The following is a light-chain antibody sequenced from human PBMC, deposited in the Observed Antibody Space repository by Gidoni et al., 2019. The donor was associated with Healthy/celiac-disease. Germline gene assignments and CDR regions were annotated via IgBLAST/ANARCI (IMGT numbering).Light chain of an antibody. CDR3: QSYDSSLSGYVV. J-gene: IGLJ2*01. CDR2: GNS. Sequence: SLSSLTGQRVTISCTGSSSNIGAGYDVHWYQQLPGTAPKLLIYGNSNRPSGVPDRFSGSKSGTSASLAITGLQAEDEADYYCQSYDSSLSGYVVVGGGTKLTVL. CDR1: SSNIGAGYD. V-gene: IGLV1-40*01.